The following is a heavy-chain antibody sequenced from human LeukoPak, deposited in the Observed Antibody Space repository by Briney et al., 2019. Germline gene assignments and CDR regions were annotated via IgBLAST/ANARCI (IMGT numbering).Heavy chain of an antibody. CDR3: AKGQLRRAYCGGDRQNWFDP. V-gene: IGHV3-23*01. Sequence: GGSLRLSCAASGFTFSSYAMSWVRQAPGKGLEWVSAISGSGGSTYYADSVKGRFTISRDNSKNTLYLQMNSLRAEDTAVYYCAKGQLRRAYCGGDRQNWFDPWGQGTLVTVSS. CDR1: GFTFSSYA. D-gene: IGHD2-21*02. J-gene: IGHJ5*02. CDR2: ISGSGGST.